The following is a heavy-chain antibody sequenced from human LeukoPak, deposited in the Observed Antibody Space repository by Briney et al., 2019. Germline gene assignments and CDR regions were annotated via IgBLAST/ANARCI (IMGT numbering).Heavy chain of an antibody. D-gene: IGHD6-19*01. V-gene: IGHV3-23*03. Sequence: GGSLSLSCAASGLTSGIYAMSWVRQAPGKGLEWVSVIYSGGSTYYADSVKGRFTISRDNSKNTLYLQMNSLRAEDTAVYYCAKVTGTRIFDYWGQGTLVTVSS. CDR2: IYSGGST. CDR1: GLTSGIYA. J-gene: IGHJ4*02. CDR3: AKVTGTRIFDY.